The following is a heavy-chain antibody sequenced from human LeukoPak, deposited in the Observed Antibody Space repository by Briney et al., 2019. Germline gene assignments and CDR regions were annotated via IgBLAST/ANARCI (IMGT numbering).Heavy chain of an antibody. CDR3: AKDQAPTYYYDSSGYPAGNWFDP. CDR2: IYYSGST. J-gene: IGHJ5*02. V-gene: IGHV4-39*07. Sequence: SETLSLTCTVSGGSISSSSYYWGWIRQPPGKGLEWIGSIYYSGSTYYNPSLKSRVTISVDTSKNQFSLKLSSVTAADTAVYYCAKDQAPTYYYDSSGYPAGNWFDPWGQGTLVTVSS. CDR1: GGSISSSSYY. D-gene: IGHD3-22*01.